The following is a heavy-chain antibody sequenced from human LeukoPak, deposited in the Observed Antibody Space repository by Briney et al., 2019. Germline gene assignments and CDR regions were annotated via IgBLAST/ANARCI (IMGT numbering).Heavy chain of an antibody. V-gene: IGHV3-30*18. CDR1: GFTFSSYG. D-gene: IGHD3-10*01. CDR2: ISNDGSNT. Sequence: GRSLRLSCAASGFTFSSYGMHWVRQAPGKGLEWVAVISNDGSNTDYADSVKGRFTISRDNSKNMLYLQMNSLRAEDTAVYYCAKPYYYGSRSYMDYWGQGTLVTVSS. CDR3: AKPYYYGSRSYMDY. J-gene: IGHJ4*02.